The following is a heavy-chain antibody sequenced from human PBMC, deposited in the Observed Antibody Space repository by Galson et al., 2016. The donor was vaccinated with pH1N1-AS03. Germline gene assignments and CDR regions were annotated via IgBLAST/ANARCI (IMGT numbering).Heavy chain of an antibody. CDR1: GFTFIGYW. V-gene: IGHV3-7*01. D-gene: IGHD3-16*01. CDR3: AREGIGGFDY. Sequence: LRLSCAASGFTFIGYWLSWVRQVPGKGLEWAANIKQDGSEKEYVDSVKGRFTISRDNAKNSVYLQMNSLRAEDTAVYYCAREGIGGFDYWGRGTLVTVSS. J-gene: IGHJ4*02. CDR2: IKQDGSEK.